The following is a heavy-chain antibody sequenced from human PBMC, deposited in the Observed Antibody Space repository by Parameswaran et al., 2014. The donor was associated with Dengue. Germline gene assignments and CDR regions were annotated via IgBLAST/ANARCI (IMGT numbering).Heavy chain of an antibody. V-gene: IGHV6-1*01. CDR3: ARDPGSSGWSDYYYYMDV. J-gene: IGHJ6*03. CDR2: TYYRSKWYN. CDR1: GDSVSSNSAA. Sequence: SQTLSLTCAISGDSVSSNSAAWNWIRQSPSRGLEWLGRTYYRSKWYNDYAVSVKSRITINPDTSKNQFSLQLNSVTPEDTAVYYCARDPGSSGWSDYYYYMDVWGKGTTVTVS. D-gene: IGHD6-19*01.